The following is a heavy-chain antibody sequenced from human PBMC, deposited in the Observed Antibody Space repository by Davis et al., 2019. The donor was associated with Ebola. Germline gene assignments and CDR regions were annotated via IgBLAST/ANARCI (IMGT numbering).Heavy chain of an antibody. CDR2: ISSSSSYT. D-gene: IGHD3-10*01. CDR1: GFTFSDHY. Sequence: GGSLRLSCAASGFTFSDHYMSWIRQAPGKGLEWVSYISSSSSYTNYADSVKGRFTISRDNAKNSLYLQMNSLRAEDTAVYYCARVLLWFGEFTTWYFDLWGRGTLVTVSS. CDR3: ARVLLWFGEFTTWYFDL. V-gene: IGHV3-11*06. J-gene: IGHJ2*01.